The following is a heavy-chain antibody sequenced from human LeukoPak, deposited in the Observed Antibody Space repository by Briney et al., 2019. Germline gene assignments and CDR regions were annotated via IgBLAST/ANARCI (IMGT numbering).Heavy chain of an antibody. D-gene: IGHD2-2*01. J-gene: IGHJ5*02. Sequence: SVKVSCKASGGTFSSYAISWVRQAPGQGLEWMGGIIPIFGTANYAQKFQGRVTITADESTSTAYMELSSLRSEDTAVYYCARDREGYCSSTSCYGEFDPWGQGTLVTVSS. CDR2: IIPIFGTA. CDR3: ARDREGYCSSTSCYGEFDP. CDR1: GGTFSSYA. V-gene: IGHV1-69*01.